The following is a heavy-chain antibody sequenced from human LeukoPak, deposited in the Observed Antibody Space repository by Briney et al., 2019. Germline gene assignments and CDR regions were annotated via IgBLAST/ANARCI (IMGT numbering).Heavy chain of an antibody. CDR2: INDLGAT. CDR3: SKDHCTTTRCIAGFDF. J-gene: IGHJ4*02. CDR1: AFTFSSYA. Sequence: GGSLRLSCAASAFTFSSYAMSWVRPAPGQRLQWVSGINDLGATIYADSVKGRFNISRDNSKNTLYLQMNSLRAEDTAIYYCSKDHCTTTRCIAGFDFWGQGTLVTVSS. D-gene: IGHD2-2*01. V-gene: IGHV3-23*01.